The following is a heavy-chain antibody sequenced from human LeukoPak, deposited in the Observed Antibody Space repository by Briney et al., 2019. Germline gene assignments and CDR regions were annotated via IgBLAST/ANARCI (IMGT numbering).Heavy chain of an antibody. CDR2: ISGDGGST. CDR1: GFTFDDYA. V-gene: IGHV3-43*02. J-gene: IGHJ6*02. CDR3: HRQQLANYYYYGMDV. Sequence: GGSLRLSCAASGFTFDDYAMHWVRQAPGKGLEWVSLISGDGGSTYYADSVKGRFTISRDNSKNSLYLQMNSLRTEDTALYCCHRQQLANYYYYGMDVWGQGTTVTVSS. D-gene: IGHD6-13*01.